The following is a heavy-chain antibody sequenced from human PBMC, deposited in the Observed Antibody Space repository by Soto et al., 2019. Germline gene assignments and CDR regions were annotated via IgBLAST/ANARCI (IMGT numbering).Heavy chain of an antibody. D-gene: IGHD1-20*01. J-gene: IGHJ4*02. CDR3: ATSQKGYNWSYFDH. Sequence: SETLSLTCAVSGASISGSYYYWAWLRQSPGKGPEWIGSVFYTGFTSYNPSLESRVSVSVDTSKSQFSLKLSAVTAADTAVYYCATSQKGYNWSYFDHWGQGALVTASS. V-gene: IGHV4-39*01. CDR2: VFYTGFT. CDR1: GASISGSYYY.